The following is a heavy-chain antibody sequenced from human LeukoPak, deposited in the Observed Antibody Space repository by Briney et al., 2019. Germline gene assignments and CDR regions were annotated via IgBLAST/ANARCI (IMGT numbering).Heavy chain of an antibody. J-gene: IGHJ4*02. D-gene: IGHD6-19*01. Sequence: GGSLRLSCAASGFAFSTYWMHWVRQAPGKGPAWVSRISPDGRDTIYADSVKGRFTMSRDNDKNTLYLQLSSLRAEDTAVFYCARAVAGKGCIDYWGQGTLVTVSS. CDR1: GFAFSTYW. V-gene: IGHV3-74*01. CDR3: ARAVAGKGCIDY. CDR2: ISPDGRDT.